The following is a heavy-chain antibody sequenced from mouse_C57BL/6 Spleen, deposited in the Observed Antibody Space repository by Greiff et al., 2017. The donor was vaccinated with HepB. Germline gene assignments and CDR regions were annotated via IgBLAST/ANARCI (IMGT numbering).Heavy chain of an antibody. D-gene: IGHD2-5*01. V-gene: IGHV14-3*01. CDR3: APAYYSNYVDAMDY. Sequence: EVQLQQSVAELVRPGASVKLSCTASGFNIKNTYMHWVKQRPEQGLEWIGRIDPANGNTKYAPKFQGKATITADTSSNTAYLQLSSLTSEDTAIYYGAPAYYSNYVDAMDYWGQGTSVTVSS. CDR1: GFNIKNTY. CDR2: IDPANGNT. J-gene: IGHJ4*01.